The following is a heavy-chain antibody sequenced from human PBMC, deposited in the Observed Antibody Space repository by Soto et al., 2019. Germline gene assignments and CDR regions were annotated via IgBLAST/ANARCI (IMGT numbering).Heavy chain of an antibody. CDR2: ISWDGYST. D-gene: IGHD4-4*01. Sequence: EVQMVESGGVVVQPGGSLRLSCAASGCTFDDYSVHWVRQAPGKGLEWVSLISWDGYSTFYADSVKGRFTISRDNSKNSLYLQMNSLTTEDTAFYYCVKDGAVTDYTYLDSWGQGALVTVSS. J-gene: IGHJ4*02. V-gene: IGHV3-43*01. CDR1: GCTFDDYS. CDR3: VKDGAVTDYTYLDS.